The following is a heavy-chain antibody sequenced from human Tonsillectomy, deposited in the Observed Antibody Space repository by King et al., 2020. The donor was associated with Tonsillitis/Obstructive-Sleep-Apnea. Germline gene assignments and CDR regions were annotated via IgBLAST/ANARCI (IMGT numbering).Heavy chain of an antibody. D-gene: IGHD4-17*01. CDR2: IDPSDSYI. V-gene: IGHV5-10-1*01. J-gene: IGHJ4*02. CDR3: ASPQLANHGDYPYDH. Sequence: QLVQSGAEVKEPGESLTISCKASGYRFSSYWISWVRQVPGKGLEWIGKIDPSDSYIHQNPSFRGHFTISAEMSISTAYLQWASLKASDTAIYYCASPQLANHGDYPYDHWGQGTLVTVSS. CDR1: GYRFSSYW.